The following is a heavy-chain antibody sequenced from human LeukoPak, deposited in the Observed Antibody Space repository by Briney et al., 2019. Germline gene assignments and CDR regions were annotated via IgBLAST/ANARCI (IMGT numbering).Heavy chain of an antibody. CDR1: GGSISSSTYY. CDR2: IYYSGST. V-gene: IGHV4-39*01. J-gene: IGHJ5*02. D-gene: IGHD3-3*01. CDR3: ARLMESPDITIYWFEP. Sequence: PSETLSLTCTVSGGSISSSTYYWGWIRQPPGKGLEWIGSIYYSGSTYYNPSLKSRVSISVDTSKNQLSLKLSSVTAADTAVYYCARLMESPDITIYWFEPWGEGHLVTVSS.